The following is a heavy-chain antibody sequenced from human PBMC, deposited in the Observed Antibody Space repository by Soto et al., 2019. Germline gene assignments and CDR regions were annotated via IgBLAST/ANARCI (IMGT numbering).Heavy chain of an antibody. CDR1: GFTFSSYW. V-gene: IGHV3-7*03. J-gene: IGHJ4*02. D-gene: IGHD4-17*01. CDR3: ARETDDYGELFDF. Sequence: EVQLVESGGGLVQPGGSLRLSCAASGFTFSSYWMSWVRQAPGKGLEWVANIKQDGSEKYYVDSVKALFTISRDNAKYTLYLQLSSLSAEDAAVYYWARETDDYGELFDFWGQGTLVTVSS. CDR2: IKQDGSEK.